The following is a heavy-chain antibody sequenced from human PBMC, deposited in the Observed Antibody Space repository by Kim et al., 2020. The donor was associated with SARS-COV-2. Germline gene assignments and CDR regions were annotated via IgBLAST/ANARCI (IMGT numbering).Heavy chain of an antibody. V-gene: IGHV3-11*03. CDR1: GFTFSDYY. CDR3: ARVRDCSGGSCYFFDY. D-gene: IGHD2-15*01. Sequence: WGSLRLSCAASGFTFSDYYMSWIRQAPGKGLEWVSYISSSSSYTNYADSVKGRFTISRDNAKNSLYLQMNSLRAEDTAVYYCARVRDCSGGSCYFFDYWGQGTLVTVSS. CDR2: ISSSSSYT. J-gene: IGHJ4*02.